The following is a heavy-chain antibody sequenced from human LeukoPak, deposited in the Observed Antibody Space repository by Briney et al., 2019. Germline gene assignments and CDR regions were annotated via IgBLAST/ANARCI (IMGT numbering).Heavy chain of an antibody. V-gene: IGHV3-30*18. CDR1: GFTFSSYG. CDR2: ISYDGSNK. J-gene: IGHJ4*02. Sequence: GGSLRLSCAASGFTFSSYGMHWVRQAPGKGLEWVAVISYDGSNKYYADSVKGRFTISRDNSKNTLYLQMNSLRAEDTAVYYCAKLAPHSNYEPTPLDYWGQGTLVTVSS. CDR3: AKLAPHSNYEPTPLDY. D-gene: IGHD4-11*01.